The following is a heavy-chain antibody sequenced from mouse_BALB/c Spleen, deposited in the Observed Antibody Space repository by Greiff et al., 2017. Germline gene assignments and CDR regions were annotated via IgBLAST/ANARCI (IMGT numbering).Heavy chain of an antibody. CDR3: TRSGYYRYDYWYLDV. Sequence: QVQLQQFGAEPVKPGASVKLSCKVSGHTFTSYYMSWVKQRPGQGLEWIGEINPSNGGTNFNEKFKSKATLTVDKSSSTAYMRLSSLTSEDSAAYYGTRSGYYRYDYWYLDVWGAGTTVTVSS. V-gene: IGHV1S81*02. CDR1: GHTFTSYY. D-gene: IGHD2-14*01. CDR2: INPSNGGT. J-gene: IGHJ1*01.